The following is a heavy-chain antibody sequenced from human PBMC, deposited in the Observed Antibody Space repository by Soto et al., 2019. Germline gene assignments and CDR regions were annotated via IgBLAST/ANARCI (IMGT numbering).Heavy chain of an antibody. CDR3: VRVGPWVPYYYDSSPNTFENWFDH. J-gene: IGHJ5*02. Sequence: PSESLSLTCAVSGYSISSGYYWGWLRQPPGKGLEWIGSIYHGGSTYYNPSLHSPVNVAIDMTNHIISMIPNTVTAEDTPVYLGVRVGPWVPYYYDSSPNTFENWFDHWGQGTLVTVSS. V-gene: IGHV4-38-2*01. D-gene: IGHD3-22*01. CDR1: GYSISSGYY. CDR2: IYHGGST.